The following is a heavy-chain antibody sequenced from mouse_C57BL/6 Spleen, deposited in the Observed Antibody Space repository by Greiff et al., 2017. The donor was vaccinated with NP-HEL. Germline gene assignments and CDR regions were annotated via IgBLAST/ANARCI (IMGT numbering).Heavy chain of an antibody. CDR1: GYTFTSYW. V-gene: IGHV1-53*01. Sequence: QVQLKQPGTELVKPGASVKLSCKASGYTFTSYWMHWVKQRPGQGLEWIGNINPSNGGTNYNEKFKSKATLTVDKSSSTAYMQLSSLTSEDSAVYYCASEGPYGNYGYYAMDYWGQGTSVTVSS. CDR2: INPSNGGT. CDR3: ASEGPYGNYGYYAMDY. D-gene: IGHD2-1*01. J-gene: IGHJ4*01.